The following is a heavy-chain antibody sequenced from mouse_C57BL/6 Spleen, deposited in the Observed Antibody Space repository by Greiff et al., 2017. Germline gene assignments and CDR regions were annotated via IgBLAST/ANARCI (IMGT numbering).Heavy chain of an antibody. CDR2: ISDGGSYT. V-gene: IGHV5-4*01. D-gene: IGHD2-1*01. Sequence: EVQLVESGGGLVKPGGSLKLSCAASGFTFSSYAMSWVRQTPETRLEWVATISDGGSYTYYPDNVKGRFTISRDNAKNNLYLQMSHLKSEDTAMYYCARDSDGNGVDYWGQGTTLTVSS. J-gene: IGHJ2*01. CDR1: GFTFSSYA. CDR3: ARDSDGNGVDY.